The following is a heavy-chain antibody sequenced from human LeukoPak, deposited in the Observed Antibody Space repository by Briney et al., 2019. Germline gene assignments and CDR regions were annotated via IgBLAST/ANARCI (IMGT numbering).Heavy chain of an antibody. J-gene: IGHJ3*02. CDR3: ARGTHIVGARDAFDI. D-gene: IGHD1-26*01. V-gene: IGHV3-48*01. Sequence: GGSLRLSCAASGFTFSSYSMNWVRQAPGKGLEWVSYISSSSSTIYYADSVKGRFTISRDNAKNSLYLQMSSLRSEDTAVYYCARGTHIVGARDAFDIWGQGTMVTVSS. CDR2: ISSSSSTI. CDR1: GFTFSSYS.